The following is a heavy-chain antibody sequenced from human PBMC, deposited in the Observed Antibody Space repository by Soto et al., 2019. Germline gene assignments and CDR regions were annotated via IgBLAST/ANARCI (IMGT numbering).Heavy chain of an antibody. Sequence: SETLSLTCAVYGGSFSGYYWSWIRQPPGKGLEWIGEINHSGSTNYNPSLKSRVTISVDTSKNQFSLKLSSVTAADTAVYYCARGRGFRYGKETDYYYMDVWGKGTTVTVSS. CDR2: INHSGST. V-gene: IGHV4-34*01. CDR1: GGSFSGYY. CDR3: ARGRGFRYGKETDYYYMDV. D-gene: IGHD1-1*01. J-gene: IGHJ6*03.